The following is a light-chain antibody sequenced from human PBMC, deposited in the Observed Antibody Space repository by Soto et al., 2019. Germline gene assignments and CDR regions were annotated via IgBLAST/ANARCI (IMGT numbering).Light chain of an antibody. Sequence: QSGLTQPASVSGSPGQSITISCTGTSSDIGAYNSVSWYQQHPGKAPKLMIYEVSNRPSGVSNRFSASKSGNTASLTISGLQAEDEADYYCSSRTTSNPYVFGTGTKLTVL. CDR1: SSDIGAYNS. CDR2: EVS. CDR3: SSRTTSNPYV. J-gene: IGLJ1*01. V-gene: IGLV2-14*01.